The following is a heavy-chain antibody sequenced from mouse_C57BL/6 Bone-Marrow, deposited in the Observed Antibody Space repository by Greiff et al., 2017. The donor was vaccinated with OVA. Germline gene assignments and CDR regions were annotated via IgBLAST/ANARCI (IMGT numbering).Heavy chain of an antibody. CDR1: GFTFSDYY. CDR2: ISNGGGST. J-gene: IGHJ1*03. V-gene: IGHV5-12*01. CDR3: AIRSFDV. Sequence: EVHLVESGGGLVQPGGSLKLSCAASGFTFSDYYMYWVRQTPEKRLEWVAYISNGGGSTYYPDTVKGRFTISRDNAKNTLYLQMSRLKSEDTAMYYCAIRSFDVWGTGTTVTVSS.